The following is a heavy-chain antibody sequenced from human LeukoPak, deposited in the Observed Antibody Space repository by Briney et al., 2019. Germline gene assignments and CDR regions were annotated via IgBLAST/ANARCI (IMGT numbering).Heavy chain of an antibody. CDR1: GFTFGDYA. D-gene: IGHD2-21*02. J-gene: IGHJ3*02. V-gene: IGHV3-49*04. Sequence: GGSLRLSCTASGFTFGDYAMSWVRQAPGKGLEWVGFIRSKAYGGTTEYAASVKGRFTISRDDSKSIAYLQMNSLKTEDTAVYYCTTVIVVVTPNPDAFDIWGQGTMVTVSS. CDR3: TTVIVVVTPNPDAFDI. CDR2: IRSKAYGGTT.